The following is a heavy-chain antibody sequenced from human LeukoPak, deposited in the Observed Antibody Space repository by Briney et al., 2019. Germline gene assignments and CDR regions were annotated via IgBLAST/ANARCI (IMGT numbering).Heavy chain of an antibody. CDR3: ARRVSDGAFDI. V-gene: IGHV1-69*04. Sequence: SVKVSCKASGGTFSSYAISWVRQAPGQGLEWMGRIIPILGIANYAQKFQGRVTITADKSTSTAYMELSSLRSEDTAVYYCARRVSDGAFDIWGQGTMVTVSS. CDR2: IIPILGIA. J-gene: IGHJ3*02. CDR1: GGTFSSYA. D-gene: IGHD3-10*01.